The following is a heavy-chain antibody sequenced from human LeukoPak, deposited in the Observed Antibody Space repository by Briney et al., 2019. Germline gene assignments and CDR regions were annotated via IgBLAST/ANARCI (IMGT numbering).Heavy chain of an antibody. CDR1: GFTFSSYG. CDR2: ISGSGGST. D-gene: IGHD3-22*01. V-gene: IGHV3-23*01. J-gene: IGHJ5*02. CDR3: ARDLGQYYDTSDNWFDP. Sequence: TGGSLRLSCAASGFTFSSYGMIWVRQAPGKGLEWVSAISGSGGSTYYADSVKGRFTISRDNAKNTLNLQMNSLRAEDTAVYYCARDLGQYYDTSDNWFDPWGQGTLVTVSS.